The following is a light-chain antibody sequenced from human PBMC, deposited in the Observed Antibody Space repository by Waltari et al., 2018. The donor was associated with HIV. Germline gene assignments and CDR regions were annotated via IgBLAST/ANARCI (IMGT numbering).Light chain of an antibody. CDR3: AAWDDSLNGNWV. CDR2: SNN. J-gene: IGLJ3*02. CDR1: SSNIGSNT. Sequence: QSVLTQPPSASGTPGHRVTISCSGSSSNIGSNTVNWYQQLPGTAPKLLIYSNNQRPSGVPDRFSVSRSGTSASLAISGLQSEDEADYYCAAWDDSLNGNWVFGGGTKLTVL. V-gene: IGLV1-44*01.